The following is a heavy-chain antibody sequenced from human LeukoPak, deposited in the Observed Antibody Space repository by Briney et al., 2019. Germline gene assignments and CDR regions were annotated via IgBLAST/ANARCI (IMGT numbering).Heavy chain of an antibody. CDR3: TTEGSSSRIFDY. CDR1: GFTFSSYG. D-gene: IGHD6-6*01. V-gene: IGHV3-33*01. J-gene: IGHJ4*02. Sequence: PGRSLRLSCAASGFTFSSYGMPWVRQAPGKGLEWVAVIWYDGSNKYYADSVKGRFTISRDNSKNTLYLQMNSLRAEDTAVYYCTTEGSSSRIFDYWGQGTLVTVSS. CDR2: IWYDGSNK.